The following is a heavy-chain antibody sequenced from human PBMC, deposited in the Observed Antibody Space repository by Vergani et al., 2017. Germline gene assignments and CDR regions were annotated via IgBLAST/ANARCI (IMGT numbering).Heavy chain of an antibody. CDR1: GFTFSSYA. D-gene: IGHD3-10*01. CDR2: ISGSGGST. J-gene: IGHJ6*02. Sequence: EVQLLESGGGLVQPGGSLRLSCAASGFTFSSYAMSWVRQAPGKGLEWVSAISGSGGSTYYADYVKGRFTISRDNSKNTLYLQMNSLRAEDTAVYYCASSGRYLRYGMDVWGQGTTVTVSS. V-gene: IGHV3-23*01. CDR3: ASSGRYLRYGMDV.